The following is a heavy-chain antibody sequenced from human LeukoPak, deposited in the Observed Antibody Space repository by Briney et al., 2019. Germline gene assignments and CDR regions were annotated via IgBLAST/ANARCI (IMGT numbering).Heavy chain of an antibody. J-gene: IGHJ1*01. CDR1: GFTFSSYA. CDR3: AKGLAAEYLQY. CDR2: ITNSGGTT. D-gene: IGHD6-19*01. V-gene: IGHV3-23*01. Sequence: PGGSLRLSCAASGFTFSSYAMSWVRQAPGKGLEWVSAITNSGGTTYYADSVKGRFTISRDNSKNTLYLQTNSLRAEDTAVYYCAKGLAAEYLQYWGQGALVTVSS.